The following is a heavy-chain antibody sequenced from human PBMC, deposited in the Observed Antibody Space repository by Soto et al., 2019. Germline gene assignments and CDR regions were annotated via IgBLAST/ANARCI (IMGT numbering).Heavy chain of an antibody. CDR2: IYSGGST. CDR1: GFSVSSNY. V-gene: IGHV3-53*01. CDR3: ARDLWLAAPDRFDP. Sequence: GGSLRLSCAASGFSVSSNYMSWVRQAPGKGLEWVSVIYSGGSTYYGDSGKGRFIISRDNSKNTLYLQMNSLRAEDTAVYYCARDLWLAAPDRFDPWGQGTLVTVSS. J-gene: IGHJ5*02. D-gene: IGHD3-10*01.